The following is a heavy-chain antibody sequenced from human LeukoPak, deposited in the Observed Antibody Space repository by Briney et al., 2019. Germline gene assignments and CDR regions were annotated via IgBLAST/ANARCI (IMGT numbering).Heavy chain of an antibody. CDR1: GGSISSYS. V-gene: IGHV4-59*01. J-gene: IGHJ4*02. CDR3: ATTYDSSGYYGY. Sequence: SETLSLTCTVSGGSISSYSWSWIRQPPGKGLEWIGYIYYSGSTNYNPSLKSRVTISVDTSKNQYSLKLSSVTAADTAVCYCATTYDSSGYYGYWGQGTLVTVSS. D-gene: IGHD3-22*01. CDR2: IYYSGST.